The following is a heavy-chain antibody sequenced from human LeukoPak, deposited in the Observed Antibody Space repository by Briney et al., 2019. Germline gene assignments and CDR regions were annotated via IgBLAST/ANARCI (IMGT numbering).Heavy chain of an antibody. CDR2: IKQDGGEK. Sequence: PGGYLRRYSAASGFTFCSYWMSWVRPAPGKGLEGGANIKQDGGEKYYVDSVKGRFTISRDNAKNSLYLQMNSLRAEDTAVYYCARDGYYDFWSGSHDYWGQGTLVTVSS. J-gene: IGHJ4*02. D-gene: IGHD3-3*01. V-gene: IGHV3-7*01. CDR1: GFTFCSYW. CDR3: ARDGYYDFWSGSHDY.